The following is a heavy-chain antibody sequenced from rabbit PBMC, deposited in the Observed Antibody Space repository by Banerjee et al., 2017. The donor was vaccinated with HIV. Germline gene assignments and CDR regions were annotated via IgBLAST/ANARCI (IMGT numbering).Heavy chain of an antibody. CDR3: ARNGAYGDYSDGLDL. CDR1: GFSFSSSYC. J-gene: IGHJ6*01. D-gene: IGHD2-1*01. Sequence: QSLEESGGDLVKPGASLTLTCTASGFSFSSSYCICWVRQAPGKGLEWIACIYAGSSGTTYYASWAKGRFTISKTSSTTVTLQMTSLTAADTATYFCARNGAYGDYSDGLDLWGQGTLVTVS. CDR2: IYAGSSGTT. V-gene: IGHV1S40*01.